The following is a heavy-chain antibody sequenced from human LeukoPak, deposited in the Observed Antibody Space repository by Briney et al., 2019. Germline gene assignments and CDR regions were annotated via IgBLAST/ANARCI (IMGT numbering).Heavy chain of an antibody. D-gene: IGHD2-2*02. Sequence: PGGSLRLSCAASGFTFSSYAMSWVRQAPGKGLEWVSAISGSGGSTYYADSVKGRFTISRDNSKNTLYLQMNSLRAEDTTVYYCAKDLLRGDVVVPAAINDYWGQGTLVTVSS. CDR3: AKDLLRGDVVVPAAINDY. J-gene: IGHJ4*02. CDR1: GFTFSSYA. CDR2: ISGSGGST. V-gene: IGHV3-23*01.